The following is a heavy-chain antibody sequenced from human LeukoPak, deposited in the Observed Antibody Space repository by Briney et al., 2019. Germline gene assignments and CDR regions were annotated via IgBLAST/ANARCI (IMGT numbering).Heavy chain of an antibody. CDR2: IYGDGTT. D-gene: IGHD3-10*01. CDR3: ARGIIYPDC. CDR1: GFNVSSNY. J-gene: IGHJ4*02. V-gene: IGHV3-53*04. Sequence: GGSLRLSCEASGFNVSSNYMTWVRQAPGKGLEWVSLIYGDGTTDYADSVKGRFHISRHNSKNTLYLQMNSLRAEDTAVYYCARGIIYPDCWGQGTLVTVSS.